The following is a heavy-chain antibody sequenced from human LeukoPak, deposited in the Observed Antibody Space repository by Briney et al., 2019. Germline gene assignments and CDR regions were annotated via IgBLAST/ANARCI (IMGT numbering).Heavy chain of an antibody. J-gene: IGHJ4*02. D-gene: IGHD1-26*01. Sequence: PGGSLRLSCAASGFTFSSYGMHWVRQAPGKGLGWVAVIWYDGSNKYYVDSVKGRFTISRDNSKNTLYLQMNSLRAEDTAVYYCAREDGRGKVYYFDYWGQGTLVTVSS. CDR3: AREDGRGKVYYFDY. V-gene: IGHV3-33*01. CDR2: IWYDGSNK. CDR1: GFTFSSYG.